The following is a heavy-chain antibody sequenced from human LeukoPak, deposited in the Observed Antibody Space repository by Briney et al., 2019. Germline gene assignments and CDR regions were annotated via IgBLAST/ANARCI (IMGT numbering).Heavy chain of an antibody. J-gene: IGHJ4*02. CDR2: INHSGST. CDR1: GGSFSGYY. Sequence: PSETLSPTCAVYGGSFSGYYWSWIRQPPGKGLEWIGEINHSGSTNYNPSLKSRVTISVDTSKNQFSLKLSSVTAADTAVYYCARECITGTTRHFDYWGQGTLVTVSS. D-gene: IGHD1-7*01. CDR3: ARECITGTTRHFDY. V-gene: IGHV4-34*01.